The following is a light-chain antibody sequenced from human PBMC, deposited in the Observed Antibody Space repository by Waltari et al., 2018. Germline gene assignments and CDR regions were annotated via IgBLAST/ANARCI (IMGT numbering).Light chain of an antibody. CDR1: NIGSKG. CDR2: YDD. CDR3: QVWDASSDHWV. J-gene: IGLJ3*02. V-gene: IGLV3-21*04. Sequence: SYVLTQPPSVSVAPGQTARVTCGGDNIGSKGVHWYQQKPGQAPVRIIPYDDYRPSGIPERFSGSNSGSTATLTINRVEAGDEADYYCQVWDASSDHWVFGGGTTLTVL.